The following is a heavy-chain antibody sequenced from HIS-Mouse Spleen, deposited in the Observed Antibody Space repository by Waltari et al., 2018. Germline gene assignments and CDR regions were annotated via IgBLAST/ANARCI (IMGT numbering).Heavy chain of an antibody. CDR3: AREIPYSSSWYDWYFDL. D-gene: IGHD6-13*01. CDR1: GGSISSSSYY. J-gene: IGHJ2*01. Sequence: QLQLQESGPGLVKPSETLSLTCTVPGGSISSSSYYWGWIRQPPGKGLEWIGSIYYSGSTDYNPTPKSRVTISLDPSKNQFTLQLSSVTAADTAVYYCAREIPYSSSWYDWYFDLWGRGTLVTVSS. V-gene: IGHV4-39*07. CDR2: IYYSGST.